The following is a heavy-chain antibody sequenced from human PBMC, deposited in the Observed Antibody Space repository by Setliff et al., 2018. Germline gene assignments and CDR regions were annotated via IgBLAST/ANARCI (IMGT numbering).Heavy chain of an antibody. CDR1: GGSVSSTSHY. CDR3: RFWSGYYKNDY. J-gene: IGHJ4*02. CDR2: VYYSGRT. V-gene: IGHV4-39*07. Sequence: PSETLSLTCNVSGGSVSSTSHYWGWIRQPPGKGMEWIGSVYYSGRTKYNPSLKGRVTISVDTSKNQFSLRLSSVTAADTAVYYCRFWSGYYKNDYWGQGTVVTVSS. D-gene: IGHD3-3*01.